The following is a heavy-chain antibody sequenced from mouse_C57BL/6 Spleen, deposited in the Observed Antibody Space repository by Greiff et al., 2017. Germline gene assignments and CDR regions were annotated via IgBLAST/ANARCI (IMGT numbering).Heavy chain of an antibody. J-gene: IGHJ2*01. CDR2: ISNGGGST. CDR3: ARQYDYDDGYYLDY. Sequence: DVMLVASGGGLVQPGGSLKLSCAASGFTFRDYYMYWVRQTPEKRLEWVAYISNGGGSTYYPDTVKGRFTISRDNAKNTLYLQMSRLKSEDTAMYYCARQYDYDDGYYLDYWGQGTTLTVSS. V-gene: IGHV5-12*01. CDR1: GFTFRDYY. D-gene: IGHD2-4*01.